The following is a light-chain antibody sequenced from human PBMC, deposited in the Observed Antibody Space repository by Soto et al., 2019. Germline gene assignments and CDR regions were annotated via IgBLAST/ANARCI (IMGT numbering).Light chain of an antibody. CDR1: RSVSSSY. Sequence: EIVLTQSPGTLSLSPGERATLSCRASRSVSSSYLAWYQQKPGLAPRLLIYVASSRATGIPDRFSGSGSGTDFTLTISRLEPEDFAVYYCQQYGSSPPITFGQATRLEIK. CDR3: QQYGSSPPIT. J-gene: IGKJ5*01. CDR2: VAS. V-gene: IGKV3-20*01.